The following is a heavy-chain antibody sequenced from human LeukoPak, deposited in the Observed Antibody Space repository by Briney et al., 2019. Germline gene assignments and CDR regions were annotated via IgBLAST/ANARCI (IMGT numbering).Heavy chain of an antibody. D-gene: IGHD5-12*01. V-gene: IGHV1-69*06. CDR1: GGTFSSYA. CDR2: IIPIFGTA. J-gene: IGHJ6*03. Sequence: ASVKVSCKASGGTFSSYAISWVRQAPGQGLEWMGGIIPIFGTANYAQKFQGRVTITADKSTSTAYMELSSLRSEDTAVYYCARAVGGYDSFLYYYYYYMDVWGKGTTVTVSS. CDR3: ARAVGGYDSFLYYYYYYMDV.